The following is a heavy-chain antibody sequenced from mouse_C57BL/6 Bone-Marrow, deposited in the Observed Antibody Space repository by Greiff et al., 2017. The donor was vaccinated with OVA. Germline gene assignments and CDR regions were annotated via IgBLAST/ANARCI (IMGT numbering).Heavy chain of an antibody. J-gene: IGHJ2*01. D-gene: IGHD1-1*01. CDR2: IHPNSGST. V-gene: IGHV1-64*01. CDR3: ARRIYYYGSSWDYFDY. Sequence: VQLQQSGAELVKPGASVKLSCKASGYTFTSYWMHWVKQRPGQGLEWIGMIHPNSGSTNYNEKFKSKATLTVDKSSSTAYMQLSSLTSEDSAVYYCARRIYYYGSSWDYFDYWGQGTTLTVSS. CDR1: GYTFTSYW.